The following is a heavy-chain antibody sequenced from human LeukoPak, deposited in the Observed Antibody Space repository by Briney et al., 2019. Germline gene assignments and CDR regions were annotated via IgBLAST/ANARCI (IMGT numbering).Heavy chain of an antibody. CDR2: ISSSGGTI. CDR1: GFTFSSYE. Sequence: GGSLRLSCAASGFTFSSYEMNWVRQAPGKGLEWVSYISSSGGTIYYADSVKGRFTISRDNAKNSLYLQMNSLRAEDTAVYYCARDPRSRSWLVGNWFDPWGQGTLVTVSS. CDR3: ARDPRSRSWLVGNWFDP. V-gene: IGHV3-48*03. D-gene: IGHD6-13*01. J-gene: IGHJ5*02.